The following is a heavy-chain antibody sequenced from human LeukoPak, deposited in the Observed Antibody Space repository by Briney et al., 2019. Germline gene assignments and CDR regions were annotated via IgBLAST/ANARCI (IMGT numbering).Heavy chain of an antibody. D-gene: IGHD3-10*01. CDR3: ARVLELLFFGELRSEAFDI. V-gene: IGHV3-11*04. CDR1: GFTFSDYY. CDR2: ISGSSSTI. Sequence: KSGGSLRLSCAASGFTFSDYYMSWIRHAPGKGLEWVSYISGSSSTIYYADSVKGRFTISRDNAKNSLYLQMNSLRAEDTAVYYCARVLELLFFGELRSEAFDIWGQGTMVTVSS. J-gene: IGHJ3*02.